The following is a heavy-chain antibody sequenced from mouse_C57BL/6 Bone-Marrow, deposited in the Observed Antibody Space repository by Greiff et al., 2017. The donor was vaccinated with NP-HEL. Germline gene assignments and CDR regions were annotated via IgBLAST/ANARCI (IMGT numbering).Heavy chain of an antibody. D-gene: IGHD1-1*01. J-gene: IGHJ4*01. V-gene: IGHV1-81*01. CDR2: IYPRSGNT. CDR1: GYTFTSYG. Sequence: QVQLKQSGAELARPGASVKLSCKASGYTFTSYGISWVKQRTGQGLEWIGEIYPRSGNTYYNEKFKGKATLTADKSSSTAYMELRSLTSEDSAVYVCAREGGNLLPLYYYAMDYWGQGTSVTVSS. CDR3: AREGGNLLPLYYYAMDY.